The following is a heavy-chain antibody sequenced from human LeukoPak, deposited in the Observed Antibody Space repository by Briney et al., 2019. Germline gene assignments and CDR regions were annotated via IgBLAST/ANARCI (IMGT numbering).Heavy chain of an antibody. J-gene: IGHJ4*02. CDR2: IKQDGSEK. V-gene: IGHV3-7*01. CDR1: GFTFSRYW. CDR3: ARDTYYYDSSGYYLMGGFDY. D-gene: IGHD3-22*01. Sequence: GGSLRLSCAASGFTFSRYWMSWVRQAPGKGLEWVANIKQDGSEKYYVDSVKGRFTISRDNAKNSLYLQMNSLRAEDTAVYYCARDTYYYDSSGYYLMGGFDYWGQGTLVTVSS.